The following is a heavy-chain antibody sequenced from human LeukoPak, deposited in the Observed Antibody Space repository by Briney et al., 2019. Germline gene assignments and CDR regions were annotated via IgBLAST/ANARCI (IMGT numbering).Heavy chain of an antibody. J-gene: IGHJ4*02. V-gene: IGHV4-61*02. D-gene: IGHD2-21*01. CDR2: IYTSGST. Sequence: PSETLSLTCTVSGGSISSGSYYWSWIRQPAGKGLEWIGRIYTSGSTNYNPSLKSRVTISVDTSKNQFSLKLSSVTAADTAVYYCARGLLRGPIPFDYWGQGTLVTVSS. CDR1: GGSISSGSYY. CDR3: ARGLLRGPIPFDY.